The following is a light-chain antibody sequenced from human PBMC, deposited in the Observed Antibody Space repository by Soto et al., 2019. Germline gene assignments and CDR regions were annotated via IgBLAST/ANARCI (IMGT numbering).Light chain of an antibody. CDR1: QTVGRDY. Sequence: EMVMTQSPVTLSVSPGEIATLSCSSSQTVGRDYLAWYQHKPGQAPRLLIYGISNRATGIPDRFSGSGSGTEFTLTISSVQPEDVAIYYCQQYTNWPITFGQGTRLEIK. J-gene: IGKJ5*01. V-gene: IGKV3D-15*01. CDR3: QQYTNWPIT. CDR2: GIS.